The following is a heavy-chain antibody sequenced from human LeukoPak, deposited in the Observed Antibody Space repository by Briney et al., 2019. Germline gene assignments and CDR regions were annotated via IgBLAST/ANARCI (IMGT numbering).Heavy chain of an antibody. CDR3: ALRKGGLLWFGDPFDY. V-gene: IGHV3-23*01. Sequence: GSLRLSCAASGFTFSTYGMSWVRQAPGKGLEWVSRISSNGDSTNYADSVKGRFTISRDNSKNTLYLQMNSLRAEDTAVYYCALRKGGLLWFGDPFDYWGQGTLVTVSS. CDR1: GFTFSTYG. J-gene: IGHJ4*02. CDR2: ISSNGDST. D-gene: IGHD3-10*01.